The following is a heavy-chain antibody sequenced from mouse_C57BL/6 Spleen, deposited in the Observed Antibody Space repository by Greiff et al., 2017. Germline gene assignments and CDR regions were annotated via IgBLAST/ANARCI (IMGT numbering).Heavy chain of an antibody. CDR2: INYDGSST. CDR1: GFTFSDYY. D-gene: IGHD1-1*01. CDR3: ARANYGSSYFDY. V-gene: IGHV5-16*01. J-gene: IGHJ2*01. Sequence: EVKLMESEGGLVQPGSSMKLSCTASGFTFSDYYMAWVRQVPEKGLEWVSNINYDGSSTYYLDSLKSRFIISRDNAKNILYLQMSSLKSEDTATYYCARANYGSSYFDYWGQGTTLTVSS.